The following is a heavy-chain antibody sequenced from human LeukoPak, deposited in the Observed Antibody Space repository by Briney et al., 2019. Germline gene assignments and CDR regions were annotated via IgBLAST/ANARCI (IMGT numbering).Heavy chain of an antibody. V-gene: IGHV4-38-2*01. J-gene: IGHJ4*02. Sequence: PSETLSLTCAVSTYSISSDYHWAWIRRSPGKGLEWIGSIYRSGRTYYNPAHKTRLIISVDTSKNQFSLRLYSVTASDTAVYFCARHVSGNHWYFDDWGQGTLVIVSS. CDR1: TYSISSDYH. CDR3: ARHVSGNHWYFDD. D-gene: IGHD1-14*01. CDR2: IYRSGRT.